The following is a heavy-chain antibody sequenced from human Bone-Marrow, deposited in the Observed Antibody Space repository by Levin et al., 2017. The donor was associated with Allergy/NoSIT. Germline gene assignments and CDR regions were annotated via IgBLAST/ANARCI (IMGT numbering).Heavy chain of an antibody. CDR1: GGSFSGYY. J-gene: IGHJ4*02. CDR3: ARGVDPRGNRIYCGGDCYSWGFLGRRQYYFDY. V-gene: IGHV4-34*01. CDR2: INHSGST. D-gene: IGHD2-21*02. Sequence: PSETLSLTCAVYGGSFSGYYWSWIRQPPGKGLEWIGEINHSGSTNYNPSLKSRVTISVDTSKNQFSLKLSSVTAADTAVYYCARGVDPRGNRIYCGGDCYSWGFLGRRQYYFDYWGQGTLVTVSS.